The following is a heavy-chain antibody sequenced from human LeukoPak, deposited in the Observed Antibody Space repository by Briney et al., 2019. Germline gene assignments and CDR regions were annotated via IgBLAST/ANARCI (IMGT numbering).Heavy chain of an antibody. J-gene: IGHJ5*02. CDR3: ARDAYSYGLGWFDP. CDR1: GGSFSGYY. D-gene: IGHD5-18*01. CDR2: IYYSGRT. V-gene: IGHV4-59*01. Sequence: SETLSLTCAVYGGSFSGYYWSWIRQPPGKGLEWIGYIYYSGRTNYNPSLKSRVTISVDTSKNQISLRLSSVTAADTAVYYCARDAYSYGLGWFDPWGQGTLVTVSS.